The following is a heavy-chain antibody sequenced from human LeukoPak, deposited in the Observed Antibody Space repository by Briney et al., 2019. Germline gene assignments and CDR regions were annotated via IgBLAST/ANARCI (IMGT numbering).Heavy chain of an antibody. CDR2: INSDGTT. CDR1: GFTFSSYW. CDR3: ARDGSLPDY. J-gene: IGHJ4*02. V-gene: IGHV3-74*01. Sequence: GGSLRLSCAASGFTFSSYWMHWVRQVPGKGLVWVSRINSDGTTSYADSVKGRLTISRNNAKNTLYLQMNNLRVEDTAVYYCARDGSLPDYWGQGTLVTVSS.